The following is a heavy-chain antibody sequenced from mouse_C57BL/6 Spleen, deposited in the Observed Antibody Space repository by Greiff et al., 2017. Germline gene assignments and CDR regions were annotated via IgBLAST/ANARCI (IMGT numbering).Heavy chain of an antibody. CDR1: GYTFTSYD. V-gene: IGHV1-85*01. CDR3: ARGSNYAWFAY. Sequence: VQLQQSGPELVKPGASVKLSCKASGYTFTSYDINWVKQRPGQGLEWIGWIYPRDGSTKYNEKFKGKATLTVDTSSSTAYMELHSLTSEDSAVYFCARGSNYAWFAYWGQGTLVTVSA. D-gene: IGHD2-5*01. J-gene: IGHJ3*01. CDR2: IYPRDGST.